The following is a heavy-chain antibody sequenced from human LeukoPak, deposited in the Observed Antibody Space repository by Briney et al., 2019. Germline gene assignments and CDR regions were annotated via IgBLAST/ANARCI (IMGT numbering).Heavy chain of an antibody. Sequence: GESLKISCKGSGYSFTSYWIGWVRQMPGKGLECMGIIYPGDSDTRYSPSFQGQVTISADKSISTAYLQWSSLKASDTAMYYCARLTRSSGRGYYFDYWGQGTLVTVSS. V-gene: IGHV5-51*01. CDR1: GYSFTSYW. J-gene: IGHJ4*02. CDR3: ARLTRSSGRGYYFDY. D-gene: IGHD6-19*01. CDR2: IYPGDSDT.